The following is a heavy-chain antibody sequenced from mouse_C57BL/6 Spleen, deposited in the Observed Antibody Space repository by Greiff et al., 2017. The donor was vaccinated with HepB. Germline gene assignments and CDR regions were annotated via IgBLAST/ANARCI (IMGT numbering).Heavy chain of an antibody. J-gene: IGHJ2*01. D-gene: IGHD2-4*01. Sequence: QVQLQQPGAELVKPGASVKLSCKASGYTFTSYWMHWVKQRPGQGLEWIGMIHPNSGSTNYNEKFKSKATLTVDKSSSTAYMQLSSLTSEDSAVYYCARGDDYDGGIYFDYWGQGTTLTVSS. CDR1: GYTFTSYW. V-gene: IGHV1-64*01. CDR3: ARGDDYDGGIYFDY. CDR2: IHPNSGST.